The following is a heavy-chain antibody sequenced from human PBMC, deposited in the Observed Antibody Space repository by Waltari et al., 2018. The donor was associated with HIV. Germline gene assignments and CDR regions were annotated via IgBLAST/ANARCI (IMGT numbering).Heavy chain of an antibody. CDR1: GFTFSSYS. V-gene: IGHV3-21*01. CDR2: ISSSSSYI. CDR3: AREHGDYAWYFDL. J-gene: IGHJ2*01. D-gene: IGHD4-17*01. Sequence: EVQLVESGGGLVKPGGSLRLSCAASGFTFSSYSMNWVRQAPGKGLEWVSSISSSSSYIYYADSVKGRFTISRDNAKNSLYLQMNSLRAEDTAVYYCAREHGDYAWYFDLWGRGTLVTVSS.